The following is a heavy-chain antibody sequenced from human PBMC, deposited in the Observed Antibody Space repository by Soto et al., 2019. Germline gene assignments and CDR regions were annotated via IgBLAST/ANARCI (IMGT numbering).Heavy chain of an antibody. CDR3: ARDMASCGGDCFAYGMDV. CDR2: IYYSGST. V-gene: IGHV4-31*03. Sequence: QVQLQESGPGLVKPSQTLSLTCTVSGGSISSGGYYWSWIRQHPGKGLEWIGYIYYSGSTDYNPSLKSRVTVSVDTSKNQFYLKLSSVTGADTAVYYCARDMASCGGDCFAYGMDVWGQGTTVTVSS. D-gene: IGHD2-21*02. J-gene: IGHJ6*02. CDR1: GGSISSGGYY.